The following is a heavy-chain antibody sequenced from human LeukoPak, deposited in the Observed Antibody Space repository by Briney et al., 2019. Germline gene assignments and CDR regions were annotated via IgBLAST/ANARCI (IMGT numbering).Heavy chain of an antibody. J-gene: IGHJ4*02. CDR2: IHMSGST. V-gene: IGHV4-4*07. CDR1: GDSINSYH. Sequence: SETLSLTCTVSGDSINSYHWSWIRQPAGKGLEWIGSIHMSGSTNYNPSLRSRVAISMDNSKNQFSLKLKSVTAADTAVYYCARDDSSRDDSGGYHYWGQGTLVTISS. CDR3: ARDDSSRDDSGGYHY. D-gene: IGHD3-22*01.